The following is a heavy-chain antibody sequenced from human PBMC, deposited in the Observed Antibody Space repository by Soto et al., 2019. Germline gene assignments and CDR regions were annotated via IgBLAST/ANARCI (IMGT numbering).Heavy chain of an antibody. CDR2: ISSSSSTI. D-gene: IGHD3-10*01. J-gene: IGHJ4*02. CDR1: GFTFNSYS. CDR3: ARDLYYYGSGSGYFDY. Sequence: GGSLRLSCVASGFTFNSYSMNWVRQAPGKGLEWISYISSSSSTIYYRDSVKGRFTISRDNAKNSLYLQMDSLRDEDTAVYYCARDLYYYGSGSGYFDYWGQGTPVTVSS. V-gene: IGHV3-48*02.